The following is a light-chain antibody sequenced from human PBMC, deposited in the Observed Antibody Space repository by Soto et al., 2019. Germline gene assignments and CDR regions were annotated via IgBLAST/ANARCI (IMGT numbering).Light chain of an antibody. CDR2: DAS. CDR3: QQRRDWLS. J-gene: IGKJ4*01. CDR1: QSVSSSY. V-gene: IGKV3-15*01. Sequence: EIVRTQCPATLSVSPGERSTLSCRASQSVSSSYLAWYQQKPGQAPRLLIYDASTRVTGIPARFSGSGSGTEFNLTISSLQSEDFAVYFCQQRRDWLSFGRGTKV.